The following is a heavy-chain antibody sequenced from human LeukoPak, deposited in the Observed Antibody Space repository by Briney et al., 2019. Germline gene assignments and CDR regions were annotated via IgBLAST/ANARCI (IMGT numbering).Heavy chain of an antibody. CDR2: INPNTGGT. V-gene: IGHV1-2*02. CDR3: ARGEVSFDP. Sequence: ASVKVSCKASGYTFTGYYMHWVRQAPGQALKWMGWINPNTGGTYYAQKFQGRVTMTWDTSIITAYMELSRLTSDDTAVYYCARGEVSFDPWGQGTLVTVSS. J-gene: IGHJ5*02. CDR1: GYTFTGYY. D-gene: IGHD5/OR15-5a*01.